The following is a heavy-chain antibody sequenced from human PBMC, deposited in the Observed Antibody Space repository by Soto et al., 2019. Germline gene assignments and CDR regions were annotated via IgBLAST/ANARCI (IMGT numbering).Heavy chain of an antibody. Sequence: GASVKVACKASGGTFSSYAISWVRQAPGQGLEWLGGIIPYIGSTNYAQKFQGRVSMTTDTSTTTHYMELRSLRSDDTAVYYCARVVPGSEDWFGPWGQGTLVTVSS. CDR1: GGTFSSYA. D-gene: IGHD2-2*01. CDR3: ARVVPGSEDWFGP. V-gene: IGHV1-18*01. CDR2: IIPYIGST. J-gene: IGHJ5*02.